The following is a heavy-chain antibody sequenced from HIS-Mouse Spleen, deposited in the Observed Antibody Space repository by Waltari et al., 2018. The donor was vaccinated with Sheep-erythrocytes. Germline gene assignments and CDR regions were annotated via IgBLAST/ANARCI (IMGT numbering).Heavy chain of an antibody. CDR1: GGSFSGYY. J-gene: IGHJ4*02. CDR2: INHSGST. CDR3: ARGWYCSGGSFYLLFDY. Sequence: QVQLQQWGAGLLKPSETLSLTCAVYGGSFSGYYWSWIRQPPGKGLEWIGEINHSGSTIYNPSLRSRVTMSVASSKIQFSLKRSSVTAADTAVYYCARGWYCSGGSFYLLFDYWGQGTLVTVSS. V-gene: IGHV4-34*01. D-gene: IGHD2-15*01.